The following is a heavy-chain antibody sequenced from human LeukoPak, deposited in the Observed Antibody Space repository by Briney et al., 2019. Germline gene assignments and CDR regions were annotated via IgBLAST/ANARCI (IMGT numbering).Heavy chain of an antibody. Sequence: GGSLRLSCAASGFSFSGDAIHWVRQAPGKGLEWVALIWSDGSQTKYAGSVKGRFTVSRDNSKNTAFLQMSGLTVEDTAVYYCAGAAGLGNYLIDYWGQGTLVTVTS. V-gene: IGHV3-33*01. CDR3: AGAAGLGNYLIDY. CDR1: GFSFSGDA. CDR2: IWSDGSQT. J-gene: IGHJ4*02. D-gene: IGHD3-16*01.